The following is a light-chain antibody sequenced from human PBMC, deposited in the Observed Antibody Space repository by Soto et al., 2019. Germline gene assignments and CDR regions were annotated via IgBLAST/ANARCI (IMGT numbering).Light chain of an antibody. CDR3: QQYKDWPLT. J-gene: IGKJ4*01. CDR2: AAS. V-gene: IGKV3-15*01. CDR1: QSVSST. Sequence: EIVMTQSPATLSVSPGERATLFCRASQSVSSTLAWYQQKPGQAPRLLIYAASTRATGFPARFSGSGSGTEFTLTISSLQPEDFAVYYCQQYKDWPLTFGGGTKVDIK.